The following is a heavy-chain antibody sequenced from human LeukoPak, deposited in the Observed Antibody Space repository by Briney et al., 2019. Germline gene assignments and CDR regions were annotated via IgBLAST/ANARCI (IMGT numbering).Heavy chain of an antibody. CDR3: VKDAGTA. CDR1: GFTFDDYA. D-gene: IGHD2-8*02. Sequence: GGSLRLSCAASGFTFDDYAMHWVRQAPGKGLEWVSGISWDSRSIGYADSVKGRFTISRDNAKNSVFLQMNSLRAEDTALYYCVKDAGTAWGQGTLVTVSS. CDR2: ISWDSRSI. J-gene: IGHJ5*02. V-gene: IGHV3-9*01.